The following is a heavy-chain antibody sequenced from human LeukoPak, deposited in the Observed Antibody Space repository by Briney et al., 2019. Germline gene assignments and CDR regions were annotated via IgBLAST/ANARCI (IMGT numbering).Heavy chain of an antibody. CDR1: GFTFDDYA. Sequence: GGSLRLSCAASGFTFDDYAMSWVRQAPGKGLEWVSAISGSGGNTYYADSVKGRFTISRDNSKNTLYLQMNSLRAEDTAVYYCAKTGYYYDRSDYYYDRSRYFDLWGRGTLVTVSS. CDR2: ISGSGGNT. D-gene: IGHD3-22*01. V-gene: IGHV3-23*01. J-gene: IGHJ2*01. CDR3: AKTGYYYDRSDYYYDRSRYFDL.